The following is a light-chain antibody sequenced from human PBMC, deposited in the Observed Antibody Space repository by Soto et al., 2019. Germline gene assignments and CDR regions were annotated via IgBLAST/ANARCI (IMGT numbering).Light chain of an antibody. CDR3: ATWDQSLNGVV. J-gene: IGLJ2*01. V-gene: IGLV2-14*01. Sequence: QSALTQPASVSGSPGQSITISCTGTNSDIGDYRYVSWYQQHPGKAPKLIIYEVSNRPSGVSSRFSGSKSGNTASLALSGLQSDDEADYYCATWDQSLNGVVFGGGTKVTVL. CDR2: EVS. CDR1: NSDIGDYRY.